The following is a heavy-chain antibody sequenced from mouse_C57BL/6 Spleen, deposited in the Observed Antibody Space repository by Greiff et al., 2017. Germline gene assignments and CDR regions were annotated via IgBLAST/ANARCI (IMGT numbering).Heavy chain of an antibody. Sequence: EVQLQESGPGLVKPSQSLSLTCSVTGYSITSGYYWNWIRQFPGNKLEWMGYISYDGSNNYNPSLKNRISITRDTSKNQFFLKLNSVTTEDTATYYCARAGGSRSFDYWGQGTTLTVSS. J-gene: IGHJ2*01. CDR3: ARAGGSRSFDY. CDR2: ISYDGSN. D-gene: IGHD1-1*01. V-gene: IGHV3-6*01. CDR1: GYSITSGYY.